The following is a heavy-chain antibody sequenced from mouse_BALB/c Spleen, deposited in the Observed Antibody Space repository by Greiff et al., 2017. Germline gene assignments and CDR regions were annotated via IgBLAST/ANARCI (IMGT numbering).Heavy chain of an antibody. CDR3: ARITTVVPYAMDY. D-gene: IGHD1-1*01. CDR1: GYAFTSYN. V-gene: IGHV1S135*01. Sequence: EVQLQESGPELVKPGASVKVSCKASGYAFTSYNMYWVKQSHGKSLEWIGYIDPYNGGTSYNQKFKGKATLTVDKSSSTAYMQLSSLTSEDSAVYYCARITTVVPYAMDYWGQGTSVTVSS. CDR2: IDPYNGGT. J-gene: IGHJ4*01.